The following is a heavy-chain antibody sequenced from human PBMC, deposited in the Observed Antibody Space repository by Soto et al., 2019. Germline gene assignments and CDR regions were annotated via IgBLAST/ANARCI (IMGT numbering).Heavy chain of an antibody. V-gene: IGHV4-59*01. CDR3: AREGGGSYGAFDI. J-gene: IGHJ3*02. CDR2: VYNSGST. Sequence: SETLSLTCTVLGGSISSYYWSWVRRPPGKGLEWIGYVYNSGSTTYSPSFKSRVTISVDTSKNQFSLKLTSVTAADTAVYYCAREGGGSYGAFDIWGQGTMVTVSS. CDR1: GGSISSYY. D-gene: IGHD1-26*01.